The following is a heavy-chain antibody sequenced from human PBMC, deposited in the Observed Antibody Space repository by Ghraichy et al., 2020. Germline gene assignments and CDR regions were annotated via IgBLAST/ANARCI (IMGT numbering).Heavy chain of an antibody. D-gene: IGHD5-18*01. J-gene: IGHJ5*02. CDR2: INHSGST. V-gene: IGHV4-34*01. CDR3: ARGGSSRYSYATSAPSGRGKNRTFDP. Sequence: SETLSLTCAVYGGSFSGYYWSWIRQPPGKGLEWIGEINHSGSTNYNPSLKSRVTISVDTSKNQFSLKLSSVTAADTAVYYCARGGSSRYSYATSAPSGRGKNRTFDPWGQGTLVTVSS. CDR1: GGSFSGYY.